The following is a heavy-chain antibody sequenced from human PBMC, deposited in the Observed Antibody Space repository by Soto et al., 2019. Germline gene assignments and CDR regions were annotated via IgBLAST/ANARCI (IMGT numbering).Heavy chain of an antibody. Sequence: SETLSLTCSVSGGSIISYYWSWIRQPPGKGLEWIGEINHSGSTNYNPSLKSRVTISVDTSKNQFSLKLSSVTAADTAVYYCARGACSSTSCYLWWFDPWGQGTLVTVSS. CDR3: ARGACSSTSCYLWWFDP. J-gene: IGHJ5*02. CDR2: INHSGST. D-gene: IGHD2-2*01. V-gene: IGHV4-34*01. CDR1: GGSIISYY.